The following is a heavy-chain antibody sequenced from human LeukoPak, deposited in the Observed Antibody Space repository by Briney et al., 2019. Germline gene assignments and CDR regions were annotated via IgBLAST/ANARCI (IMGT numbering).Heavy chain of an antibody. D-gene: IGHD6-19*01. CDR1: GFTFSSYG. CDR3: AKDLSLRSSDWYPGFDY. Sequence: GGSLRLSCAASGFTFSSYGMHWVRQAPGKGLEWVAFIRYDGSNKYYADSVKGRFTISRDNSKNTLYLQMNSLRAEDTAVYYCAKDLSLRSSDWYPGFDYWGQGTLVTVSS. CDR2: IRYDGSNK. J-gene: IGHJ4*02. V-gene: IGHV3-30*02.